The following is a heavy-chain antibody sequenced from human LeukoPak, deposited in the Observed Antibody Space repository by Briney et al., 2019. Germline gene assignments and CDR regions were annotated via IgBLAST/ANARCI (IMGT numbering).Heavy chain of an antibody. CDR2: IWYGGSNK. Sequence: GGSLRLSCAASGFTFSSYGMHWVRQAPGKGLEWVAVIWYGGSNKYYADSVKGRFTISRDNSKNTLYLQMNSLRAEDTAVYYCAKGYGSGSYYSHVIDYWGQGTLVTVSS. V-gene: IGHV3-30*02. CDR3: AKGYGSGSYYSHVIDY. J-gene: IGHJ4*02. CDR1: GFTFSSYG. D-gene: IGHD3-10*01.